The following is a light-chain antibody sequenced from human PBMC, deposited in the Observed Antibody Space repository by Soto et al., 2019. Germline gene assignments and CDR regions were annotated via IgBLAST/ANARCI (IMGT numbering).Light chain of an antibody. CDR1: QNIASS. Sequence: EIVMTQSPATLSVSPGERATLSCRASQNIASSLAGYQQKPGQTPRLLIYGASTMATGIPARFSGSGSGTEFTLTISSLQSEDFAVYYCQQYNNWEFTFGGGTKVEIQ. V-gene: IGKV3-15*01. CDR2: GAS. J-gene: IGKJ4*01. CDR3: QQYNNWEFT.